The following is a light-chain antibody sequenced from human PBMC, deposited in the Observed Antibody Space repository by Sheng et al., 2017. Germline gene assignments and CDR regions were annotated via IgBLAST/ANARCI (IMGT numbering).Light chain of an antibody. CDR3: AAWDDSLV. Sequence: QSVLTQTSSVSGTPGQRVTIFCSGSNSNIGSNDVCWYQQLPGTAPKLLIYRNNQRPSGVPDRFSGSKSGTSASLAISGLRSEDEADYYCAAWDDSLVFGGGTKLTVL. CDR1: NSNIGSND. V-gene: IGLV1-47*01. CDR2: RNN. J-gene: IGLJ2*01.